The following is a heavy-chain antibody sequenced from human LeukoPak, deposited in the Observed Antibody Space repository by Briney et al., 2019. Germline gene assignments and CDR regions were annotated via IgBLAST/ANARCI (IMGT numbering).Heavy chain of an antibody. V-gene: IGHV4-30-2*01. CDR2: IYQSGST. J-gene: IGHJ4*02. CDR1: GGSISSGGHS. CDR3: ARGTYFDFWSGPSYFDY. Sequence: PSETLSLTCAVSGGSISSGGHSWSWIRQPPGKGLEWIGYIYQSGSTYYNPSLKSRVTISVDRSKNQFSLKLSSVTAADTAVYYCARGTYFDFWSGPSYFDYWGQGTLVTVSS. D-gene: IGHD3-3*01.